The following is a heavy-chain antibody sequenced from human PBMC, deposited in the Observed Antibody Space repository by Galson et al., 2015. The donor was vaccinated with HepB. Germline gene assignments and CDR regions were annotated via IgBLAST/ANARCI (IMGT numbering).Heavy chain of an antibody. V-gene: IGHV1-18*01. D-gene: IGHD3-22*01. Sequence: QSGAEVKKPGASVKVSCKASGYTFTTYGISWVRQAPGQGLEWMGWISPYNGNTKYLQKFQGRVTMTTDTSTSTAYMELRSLRSDDTAVYYCARDAGSGYYPEYLICDSWGQGTLITVSS. CDR1: GYTFTTYG. CDR3: ARDAGSGYYPEYLICDS. CDR2: ISPYNGNT. J-gene: IGHJ4*02.